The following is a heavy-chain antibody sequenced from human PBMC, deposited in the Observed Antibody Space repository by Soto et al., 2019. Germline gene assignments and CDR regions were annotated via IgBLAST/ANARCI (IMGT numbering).Heavy chain of an antibody. CDR3: VRVRRGQMDY. Sequence: SVKVSCKASGYLFTDYGIAWVRQAPGQGLEWMGWINVFNGDPRYAPNLQGRVTMTKDTSTNTASMELRSLRSDDTAVYFCVRVRRGQMDYWGQGSLVTVSS. CDR2: INVFNGDP. CDR1: GYLFTDYG. J-gene: IGHJ4*02. D-gene: IGHD3-10*01. V-gene: IGHV1-18*01.